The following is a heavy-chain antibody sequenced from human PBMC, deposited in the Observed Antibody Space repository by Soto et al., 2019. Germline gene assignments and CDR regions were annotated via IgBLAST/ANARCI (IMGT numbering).Heavy chain of an antibody. CDR1: GYTFTGYY. Sequence: GASVKVSCKASGYTFTGYYMHWVRQAPGRGLEWMGWINPNSGGTSYAQKFQGWVTMTRDTSISTAYMELSRLRSDDTAVCYCARECRGSCNSALDAFDIWGQGTMVTLSS. J-gene: IGHJ3*02. D-gene: IGHD2-15*01. CDR3: ARECRGSCNSALDAFDI. CDR2: INPNSGGT. V-gene: IGHV1-2*04.